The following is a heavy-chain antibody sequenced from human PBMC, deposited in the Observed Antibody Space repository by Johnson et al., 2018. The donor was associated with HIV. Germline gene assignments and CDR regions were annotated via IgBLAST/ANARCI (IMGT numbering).Heavy chain of an antibody. Sequence: QVQLVESGGGLVQPGGSLRLSCVASGLTVSSNYMSWVRQAPGKGLEWVSYISSSGNTIYYADSVQGRFTISRDNANHSLYLQMNSLRAEDTAVYYCARGRGVGGTGSQGAFDIWGQGTMVTVSS. CDR1: GLTVSSNY. J-gene: IGHJ3*02. CDR2: ISSSGNTI. CDR3: ARGRGVGGTGSQGAFDI. D-gene: IGHD3-10*01. V-gene: IGHV3-11*04.